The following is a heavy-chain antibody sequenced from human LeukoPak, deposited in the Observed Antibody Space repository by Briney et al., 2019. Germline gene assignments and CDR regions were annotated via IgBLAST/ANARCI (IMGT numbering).Heavy chain of an antibody. V-gene: IGHV1-18*01. Sequence: VASVKVSCKASGYTFNSHGISWVRQAPGQGLEWMGSISAYNGDKDFAQNFQGRLTMTTDTSTSTAYMELRSLRSDDTAVYYCARDTSPMVSPFDCWGQGTLVTVSS. CDR1: GYTFNSHG. J-gene: IGHJ4*02. CDR3: ARDTSPMVSPFDC. CDR2: ISAYNGDK. D-gene: IGHD5-18*01.